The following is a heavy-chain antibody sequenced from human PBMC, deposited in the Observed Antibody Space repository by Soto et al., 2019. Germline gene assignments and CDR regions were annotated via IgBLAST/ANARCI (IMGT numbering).Heavy chain of an antibody. CDR1: GGTFSTNG. D-gene: IGHD2-15*01. J-gene: IGHJ4*02. CDR3: TRDGRGGNFDH. Sequence: QVQLVQSGAEVKKPGSSVKVSCKVSGGTFSTNGISWVRQAPGKGLEWMGAIVPIFDKANYAQKFQGRLTLPADESTGTAYMKLSSLTYEDTVSFFFTRDGRGGNFDHLGQGTLVTVSS. V-gene: IGHV1-69*12. CDR2: IVPIFDKA.